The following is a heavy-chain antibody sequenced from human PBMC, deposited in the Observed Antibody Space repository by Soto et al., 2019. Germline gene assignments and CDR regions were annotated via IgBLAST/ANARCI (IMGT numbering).Heavy chain of an antibody. CDR1: GGSISSGDYF. J-gene: IGHJ6*02. CDR3: ARGLVIRPYYYHGMDV. D-gene: IGHD3-9*01. Sequence: SETPSLTCTVSGGSISSGDYFWSWIRQSPGKGLEWIGYISSIGSTYYNPSLKSRVSVSRDTSKNQFSLKLSSVTTTDTAVYYCARGLVIRPYYYHGMDVWGQGTTVTV. V-gene: IGHV4-30-4*01. CDR2: ISSIGST.